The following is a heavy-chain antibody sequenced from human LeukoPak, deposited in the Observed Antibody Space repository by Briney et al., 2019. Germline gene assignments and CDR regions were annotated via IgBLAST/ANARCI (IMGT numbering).Heavy chain of an antibody. J-gene: IGHJ6*03. CDR3: ARGRKRYYYYYYMDV. CDR2: IYYSGST. V-gene: IGHV4-59*12. CDR1: GGSISSYY. Sequence: SETLSLTCTVSGGSISSYYWSWIRQPPGKGLEWIGSIYYSGSTYYNPSLKSRVTISVDTSKNQFSLKLSSVTAADTAVYYCARGRKRYYYYYYMDVWGKGTTVTVSS.